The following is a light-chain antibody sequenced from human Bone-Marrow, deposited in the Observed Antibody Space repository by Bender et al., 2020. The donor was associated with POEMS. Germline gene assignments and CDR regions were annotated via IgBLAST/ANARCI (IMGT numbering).Light chain of an antibody. Sequence: QSVLTQPPSASGTPGQSVIISCSGTDSNFGGNNVNWYQQLPGRAPKLVIFNNNNRPSGVPDRFSGSKSGTSASLAITGLLAGDEADYYCQSYDSSLGRVFGGGTKLTVL. J-gene: IGLJ3*02. CDR3: QSYDSSLGRV. CDR1: DSNFGGNN. CDR2: NNN. V-gene: IGLV1-40*01.